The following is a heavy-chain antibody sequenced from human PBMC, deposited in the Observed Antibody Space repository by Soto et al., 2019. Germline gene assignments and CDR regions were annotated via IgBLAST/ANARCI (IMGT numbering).Heavy chain of an antibody. Sequence: TLSLNCAVSGGSIISGGYSWSWIRQPPGKGLEWIGYIYSGTTHYNPSLESRVTISVDTSKNQFSLKLSSVTAADTAVYYCARALRTGTNYWGQGTLVTVSS. CDR2: IYSGTT. CDR3: ARALRTGTNY. D-gene: IGHD1-7*01. CDR1: GGSIISGGYS. V-gene: IGHV4-30-2*01. J-gene: IGHJ4*02.